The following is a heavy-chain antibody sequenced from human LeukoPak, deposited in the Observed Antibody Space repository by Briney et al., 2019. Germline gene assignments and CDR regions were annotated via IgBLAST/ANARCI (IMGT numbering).Heavy chain of an antibody. CDR2: ISYDGSNK. J-gene: IGHJ6*02. CDR1: GFTFSSYA. D-gene: IGHD3-3*01. Sequence: PGRSLRLSCAASGFTFSSYAMHWVRQAPGKGLEWVAVISYDGSNKYYADSVKGRFTISRDNSKNTLYLQMNSLRVEDTAVYYCASPFWSGFPENYYYYGMDVWGQGTTVTVSS. CDR3: ASPFWSGFPENYYYYGMDV. V-gene: IGHV3-30-3*01.